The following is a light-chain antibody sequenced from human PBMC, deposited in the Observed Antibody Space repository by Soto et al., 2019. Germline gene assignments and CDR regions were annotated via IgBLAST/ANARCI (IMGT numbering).Light chain of an antibody. V-gene: IGLV1-36*01. CDR2: YDD. Sequence: QSVLTQPPSVYASPSPRVTISCSGSSSNIGNNAVSWYQQIPGTAPKLLIHYDDRLPSGVSERFSGANAGTAASQAISGLQSEDDADDYCAAWDDSLQFYVFGTGTKVTVL. CDR1: SSNIGNNA. J-gene: IGLJ1*01. CDR3: AAWDDSLQFYV.